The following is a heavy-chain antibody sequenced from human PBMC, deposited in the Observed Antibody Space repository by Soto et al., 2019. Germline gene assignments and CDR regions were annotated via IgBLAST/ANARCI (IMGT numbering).Heavy chain of an antibody. J-gene: IGHJ6*02. CDR1: GGSISSGGYY. D-gene: IGHD2-2*01. Sequence: TLSLTCTVSGGSISSGGYYWSWIRQHPGKGLEWIGYIYYSGSTYYNPSLKSRVTISVDTSKNQFSLKLSSVTAADTAVYYCARDFVNLYGPQRSNGMDVWGQGTTVTVSS. V-gene: IGHV4-31*03. CDR3: ARDFVNLYGPQRSNGMDV. CDR2: IYYSGST.